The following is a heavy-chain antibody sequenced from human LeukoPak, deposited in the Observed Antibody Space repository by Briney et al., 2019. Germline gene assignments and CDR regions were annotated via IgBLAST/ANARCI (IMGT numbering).Heavy chain of an antibody. CDR1: GYSISSGYY. D-gene: IGHD2-2*01. CDR3: AAKELVPAAKFDP. V-gene: IGHV4-38-2*02. CDR2: IYYSGST. J-gene: IGHJ5*02. Sequence: PSETLSLTCTVSGYSISSGYYWGWIRQPPGKGLEWIGYIYYSGSTYYNPSLKSRVTISVDTSKNQFSLKLSSVTAADTAVYYCAAKELVPAAKFDPWGQGTLVTASS.